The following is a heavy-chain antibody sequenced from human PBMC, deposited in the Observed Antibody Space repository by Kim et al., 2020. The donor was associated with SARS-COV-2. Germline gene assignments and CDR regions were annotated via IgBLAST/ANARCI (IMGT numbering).Heavy chain of an antibody. J-gene: IGHJ6*02. CDR3: ARVWYGVDV. CDR1: GGSINTGGYY. D-gene: IGHD2-21*01. V-gene: IGHV4-31*03. Sequence: TLSLTCTVSGGSINTGGYYWTWIRQNPGKGLEWVGNIFFTGRRDYNPSLKSRVYISMDTSKNQFSLNLNSVTAADTAIYYCARVWYGVDVWGPGTTVT. CDR2: IFFTGRR.